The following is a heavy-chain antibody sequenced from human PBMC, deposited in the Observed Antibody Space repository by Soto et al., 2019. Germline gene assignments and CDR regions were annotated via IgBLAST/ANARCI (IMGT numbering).Heavy chain of an antibody. V-gene: IGHV3-23*01. CDR3: AKDLPDIVVVVAATPSGFGFDP. CDR1: GFTFSSYA. J-gene: IGHJ5*02. D-gene: IGHD2-15*01. CDR2: ISGSGGST. Sequence: PGGSLRLSCAASGFTFSSYAMSWVRQAPGKGLEWVSAISGSGGSTYYADSVKGRFTISRDNSKNTLYLQMNSLRAEDTAVYYCAKDLPDIVVVVAATPSGFGFDPWGQGTLVTVSS.